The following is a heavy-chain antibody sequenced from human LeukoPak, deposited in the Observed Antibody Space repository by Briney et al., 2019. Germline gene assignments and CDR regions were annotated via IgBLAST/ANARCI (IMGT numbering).Heavy chain of an antibody. J-gene: IGHJ4*02. CDR3: AKGTSIGRYFTNGLCSPFGL. CDR2: ISDSGGST. Sequence: GGSLRLSCAASGFTFSSYAMSWVRQAPGKGLEWVSAISDSGGSTYDADSVKGRFTISRDNSKNTLYLQMNSLRAEDTAVYYCAKGTSIGRYFTNGLCSPFGLRGQGTLVNVLS. CDR1: GFTFSSYA. D-gene: IGHD2-8*01. V-gene: IGHV3-23*01.